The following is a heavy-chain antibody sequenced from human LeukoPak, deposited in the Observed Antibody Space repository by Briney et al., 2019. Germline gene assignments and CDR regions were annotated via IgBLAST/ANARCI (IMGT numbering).Heavy chain of an antibody. V-gene: IGHV3-30-3*01. Sequence: GGSLRLSCAASGFTFSSYAMHWVRQAPGKGLEWVAVISYDGSNKYYADSVKGRFTISRDNSKNTLYPQMNSLRAEDTAVYYCATGSGSYYYYGMDVWGQGTTVTVSS. D-gene: IGHD3-10*01. CDR1: GFTFSSYA. CDR2: ISYDGSNK. J-gene: IGHJ6*02. CDR3: ATGSGSYYYYGMDV.